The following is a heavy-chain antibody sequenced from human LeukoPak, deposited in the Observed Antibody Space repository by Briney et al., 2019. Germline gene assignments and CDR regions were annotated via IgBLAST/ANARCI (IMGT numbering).Heavy chain of an antibody. CDR3: ARLGTYWSNYYFEY. CDR1: GYSFTTYW. D-gene: IGHD3-10*01. Sequence: GESLKISCQGPGYSFTTYWIGWVRQMPGKGLECMGIIYPGDSDTRYSPSFECQVTIAADKSINTAYLQWSSLKASDTAMYYCARLGTYWSNYYFEYWGQGTLVTVSS. J-gene: IGHJ4*02. V-gene: IGHV5-51*01. CDR2: IYPGDSDT.